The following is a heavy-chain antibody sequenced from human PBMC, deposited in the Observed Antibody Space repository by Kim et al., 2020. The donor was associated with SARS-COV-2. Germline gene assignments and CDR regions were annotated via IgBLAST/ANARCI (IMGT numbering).Heavy chain of an antibody. D-gene: IGHD3-9*01. CDR3: ARDRHPNFDWLPTWEYY. CDR1: GYSISSGYY. Sequence: SETLSLTCTVSGYSISSGYYWGWIRQPPGKGLEWIGSIYHSGSTYYNPSLKSRVTISVDTSKNQFSLKLSSVTAADTAVYYCARDRHPNFDWLPTWEYY. J-gene: IGHJ6*01. V-gene: IGHV4-38-2*02. CDR2: IYHSGST.